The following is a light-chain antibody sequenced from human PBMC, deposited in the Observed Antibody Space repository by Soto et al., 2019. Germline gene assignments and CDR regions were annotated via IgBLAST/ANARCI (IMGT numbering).Light chain of an antibody. J-gene: IGKJ5*01. Sequence: EIVWTPAAATRSVSPVSPATLSFSARQSVDSNYLAWYQQKPAQNPSLLIYGECGRADAIIHRFSGSGFGTDFTLTISKVEAEDFVVYYCQQHGTPRSVTFGQGTRLEIK. CDR2: GEC. V-gene: IGKV3-20*01. CDR3: QQHGTPRSVT. CDR1: QSVDSNY.